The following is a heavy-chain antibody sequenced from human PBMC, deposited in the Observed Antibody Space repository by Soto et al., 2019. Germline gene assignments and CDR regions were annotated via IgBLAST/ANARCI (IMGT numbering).Heavy chain of an antibody. CDR3: ASRCSSTSCYSYNWFDP. D-gene: IGHD2-2*01. V-gene: IGHV1-69*01. CDR1: GGTFSSYA. CDR2: IIPIFGTA. Sequence: QVQLVQSGAEVKKPGSSVKVSCKASGGTFSSYAISWVRQAPGQGLEWMGGIIPIFGTANYAQKFQGRVTITADETTRTDDMELSSLRSEDTAVYYCASRCSSTSCYSYNWFDPWGQGTLVTVSS. J-gene: IGHJ5*02.